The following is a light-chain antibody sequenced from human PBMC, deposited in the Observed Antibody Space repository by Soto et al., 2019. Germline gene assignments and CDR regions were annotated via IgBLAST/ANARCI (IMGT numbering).Light chain of an antibody. CDR1: QSVSSSY. CDR3: QQYGISPMT. J-gene: IGKJ5*01. CDR2: GAS. Sequence: EIVLTQSPGTLSLSPGERATLSCRASQSVSSSYLAWYQQKPGQAPRLLIYGASSRAAGIPDRFSGSGSGTEFTLTINSLQSEDFAVYYCQQYGISPMTFGQGTRLEI. V-gene: IGKV3-20*01.